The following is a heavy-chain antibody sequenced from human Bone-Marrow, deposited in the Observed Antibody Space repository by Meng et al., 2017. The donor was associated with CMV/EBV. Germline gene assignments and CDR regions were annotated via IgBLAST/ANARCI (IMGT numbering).Heavy chain of an antibody. CDR2: ILPMFDIR. CDR1: GDTFSSYS. Sequence: SVKVSCKASGDTFSSYSISWVRQAPGQGLEWMGRILPMFDIRKYGEKLQDRVTITADRTTSTAYMELSGLRSEDTAVYYCAQVRVAGYAFNIWAKGTMATVPS. J-gene: IGHJ3*02. V-gene: IGHV1-69*02. CDR3: AQVRVAGYAFNI. D-gene: IGHD2-15*01.